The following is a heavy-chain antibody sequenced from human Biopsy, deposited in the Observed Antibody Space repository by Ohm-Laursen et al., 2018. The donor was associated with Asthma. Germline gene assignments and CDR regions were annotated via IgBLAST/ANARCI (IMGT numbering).Heavy chain of an antibody. CDR2: ISSRGSNI. J-gene: IGHJ4*02. D-gene: IGHD6-13*01. CDR1: GFTFRDYY. CDR3: ARGYSTSWYFGY. Sequence: SLRLSCAASGFTFRDYYMPWIRQAPGKGLEWVAYISSRGSNIFYADSVKGRFTISRDNAKKSLFLEMNSLTVEDTAVYFCARGYSTSWYFGYWGQGTLVTVSS. V-gene: IGHV3-11*01.